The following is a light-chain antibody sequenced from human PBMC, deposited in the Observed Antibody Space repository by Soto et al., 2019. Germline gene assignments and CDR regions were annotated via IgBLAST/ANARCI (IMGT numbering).Light chain of an antibody. V-gene: IGKV1-39*01. Sequence: IQVTQSPSALSASVGDSVTITCRTIAPIMPYVNWYQHKPGQAPKALIYAASTLQSGVPSRFSGRGSGTYFTLSISGLQPEDCATYYCQQSYTTPWKFGQGTKVEIK. CDR2: AAS. J-gene: IGKJ1*01. CDR1: APIMPY. CDR3: QQSYTTPWK.